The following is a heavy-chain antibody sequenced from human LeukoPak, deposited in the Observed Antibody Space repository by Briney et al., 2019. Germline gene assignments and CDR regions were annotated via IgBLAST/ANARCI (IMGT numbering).Heavy chain of an antibody. Sequence: GGSLRLSCAASGFTFSSYSMNWVRQAPGKGLEWVSSISSSSSYIYYADSAKGRFTISRDNSKNTLYLQMNSLRADDTAVYFCAKDYYGSGSYLNYFDYWGQGTLVTVSS. CDR1: GFTFSSYS. J-gene: IGHJ4*02. D-gene: IGHD3-10*01. V-gene: IGHV3-21*04. CDR2: ISSSSSYI. CDR3: AKDYYGSGSYLNYFDY.